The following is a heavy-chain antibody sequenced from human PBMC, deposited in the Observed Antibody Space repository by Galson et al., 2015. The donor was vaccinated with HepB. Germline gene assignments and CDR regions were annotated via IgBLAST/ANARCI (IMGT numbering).Heavy chain of an antibody. V-gene: IGHV1-46*04. CDR3: ARDHVATTGREDFDY. CDR1: GYTFTNYY. J-gene: IGHJ4*02. D-gene: IGHD6-13*01. CDR2: INPSDAYP. Sequence: SVKVSCKASGYTFTNYYIHWVRQAPGQGLEWMGLINPSDAYPEYVQKLPGRVTLTRDTSTSTAYMELSSLRPEDTAVYYCARDHVATTGREDFDYWGQGTLVTVSS.